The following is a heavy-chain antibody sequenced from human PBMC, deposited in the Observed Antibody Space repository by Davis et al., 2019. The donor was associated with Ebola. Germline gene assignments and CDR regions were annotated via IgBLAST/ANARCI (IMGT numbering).Heavy chain of an antibody. D-gene: IGHD6-13*01. CDR2: ISWNTNVT. CDR3: AKGRGGSIAASLNY. V-gene: IGHV3-9*01. CDR1: GFTFDDYG. Sequence: PGGSLRLSCAASGFTFDDYGMHWVRQAPGKGLEWISGISWNTNVTGCADSVRGRFTISRDNAKNSVFLQMNSLRVEDAALYYCAKGRGGSIAASLNYWGQGTVVIVSS. J-gene: IGHJ4*02.